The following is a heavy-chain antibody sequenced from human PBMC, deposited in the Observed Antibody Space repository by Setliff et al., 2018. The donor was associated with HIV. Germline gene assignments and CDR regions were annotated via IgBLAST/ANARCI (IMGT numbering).Heavy chain of an antibody. Sequence: ASVKVSCKASGYTFTGYYMHWVRQAPGQGLEWLGWINPNNDATNYAQKFQGRVSMTRDTSISTAYMELGSLTSDDTAVYYCARNIDMHYDFWSAYDYWGQGALVTVSS. CDR1: GYTFTGYY. CDR3: ARNIDMHYDFWSAYDY. D-gene: IGHD3-3*01. CDR2: INPNNDAT. V-gene: IGHV1-2*02. J-gene: IGHJ4*02.